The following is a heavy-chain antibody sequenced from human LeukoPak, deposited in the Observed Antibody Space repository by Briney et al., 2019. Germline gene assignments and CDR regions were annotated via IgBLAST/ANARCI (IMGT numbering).Heavy chain of an antibody. CDR1: GFTVSSNY. J-gene: IGHJ4*02. CDR3: ARSPRNRHFDY. V-gene: IGHV3-66*02. D-gene: IGHD2/OR15-2a*01. Sequence: GGSLRLSCAASGFTVSSNYMSWVRQPPGKGLEWVSVIYSGGSTYYADSVKGRFTISRDNSKNTLYLQMNSLRAEDTAVYYCARSPRNRHFDYWGQGTLVTVSS. CDR2: IYSGGST.